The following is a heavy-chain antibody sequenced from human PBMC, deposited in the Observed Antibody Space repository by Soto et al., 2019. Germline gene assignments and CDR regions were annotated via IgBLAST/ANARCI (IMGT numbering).Heavy chain of an antibody. Sequence: QVQLVQSGAEVKKPGSSVKVSCKASGGTFSSYAISWVRQAPGQGLAWMGGILPIFGTANYAQKFQGRVTITADKAKSTAYMELSSLRSEDTAVYYCAREEDSSSSVGLNWGQGTLVTVSS. CDR3: AREEDSSSSVGLN. V-gene: IGHV1-69*06. CDR1: GGTFSSYA. D-gene: IGHD6-6*01. J-gene: IGHJ4*02. CDR2: ILPIFGTA.